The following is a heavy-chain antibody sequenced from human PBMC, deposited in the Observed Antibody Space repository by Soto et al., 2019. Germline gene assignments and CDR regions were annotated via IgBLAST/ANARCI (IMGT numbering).Heavy chain of an antibody. CDR2: ISSSGSTI. J-gene: IGHJ4*02. Sequence: QVQLVESGGGLVKPGGSLRLSCAASGFTFSDDYMSWIRQAPGKGLECISYISSSGSTIYYADSVKGRFTTSRDNARTSLYLQMNSLRAEDPAVYYCARVQLAWIQLCPKGFDYWGLGTLVTVSS. D-gene: IGHD5-18*01. CDR3: ARVQLAWIQLCPKGFDY. CDR1: GFTFSDDY. V-gene: IGHV3-11*01.